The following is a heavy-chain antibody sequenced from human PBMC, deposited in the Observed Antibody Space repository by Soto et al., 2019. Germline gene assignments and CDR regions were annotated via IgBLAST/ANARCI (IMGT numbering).Heavy chain of an antibody. V-gene: IGHV4-4*07. CDR3: ARAAKFGDLYY. CDR1: GGSISNYY. Sequence: QVHLQESGPGLVKPSETLSLTCTVSGGSISNYYWSWIRQPAGKGLEWIGRIYVSGIIDYNPSLKSRVTMSDDTSKNQFSLKLSSVTAADTAVYYCARAAKFGDLYYWGQGALVTVSS. D-gene: IGHD3-10*01. CDR2: IYVSGII. J-gene: IGHJ4*02.